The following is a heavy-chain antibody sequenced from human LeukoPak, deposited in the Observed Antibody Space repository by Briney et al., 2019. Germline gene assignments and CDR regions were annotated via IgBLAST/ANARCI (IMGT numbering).Heavy chain of an antibody. CDR2: VSYAGSTT. CDR3: GKEPIPMDGGYYFDY. V-gene: IGHV3-30*18. D-gene: IGHD2-2*02. Sequence: GGSLRLSCAASAFTFSNYGMHWVRQAPGKGPEWVAVVSYAGSTTYYADSVKGRFTISRDNSKNTLYLQMNRLRAEDTAVYYCGKEPIPMDGGYYFDYWGQGTLVTVSS. CDR1: AFTFSNYG. J-gene: IGHJ4*02.